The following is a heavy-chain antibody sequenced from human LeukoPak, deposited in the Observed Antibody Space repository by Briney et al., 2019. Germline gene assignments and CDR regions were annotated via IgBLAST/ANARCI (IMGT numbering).Heavy chain of an antibody. CDR1: GGIFSSNT. J-gene: IGHJ4*02. Sequence: SVKVSCKXSGGIFSSNTISWVRQAPRQGLEWMGRIIPLLGVANYSQKFQGRVTIIADKSTSTAYMELSSLRSEDTAVYYCVRDDADSAYADGDYWGQGTLVTVSS. V-gene: IGHV1-69*10. CDR2: IIPLLGVA. CDR3: VRDDADSAYADGDY. D-gene: IGHD5-12*01.